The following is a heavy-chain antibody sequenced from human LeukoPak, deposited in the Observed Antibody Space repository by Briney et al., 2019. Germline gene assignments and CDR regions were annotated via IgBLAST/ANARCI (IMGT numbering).Heavy chain of an antibody. V-gene: IGHV3-23*01. CDR1: GFTFRSYA. Sequence: GGFLRLSCAASGFTFRSYAMSWVRQVPGEGLEWVATVSGDASQTYDSDSLKGRFTISRNNSKNTVYLRMSSLRAEDTAIYYCAKALDGRGHWYERGADYWGQGTLVAVSS. J-gene: IGHJ4*02. CDR2: VSGDASQT. D-gene: IGHD2-21*02. CDR3: AKALDGRGHWYERGADY.